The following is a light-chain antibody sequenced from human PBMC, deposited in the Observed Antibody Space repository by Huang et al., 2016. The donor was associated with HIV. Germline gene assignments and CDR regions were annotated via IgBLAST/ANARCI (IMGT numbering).Light chain of an antibody. V-gene: IGKV3-20*01. Sequence: EIVLTQSPGTLSLSPGERATLSCGASRTVSSNYLAWYPQKPGQAPRLLIAGASSRATGIPDRFSGSGSGTDFTLTISRLEPEDFAVYYCQQYGTSATFGGGTKVEF. CDR1: RTVSSNY. CDR2: GAS. J-gene: IGKJ4*01. CDR3: QQYGTSAT.